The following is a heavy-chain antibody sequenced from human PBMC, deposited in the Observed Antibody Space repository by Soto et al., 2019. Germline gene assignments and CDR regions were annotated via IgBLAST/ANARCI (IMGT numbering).Heavy chain of an antibody. Sequence: PSETLSLTCAVYGGSFSGYYWNWIRQPPGKGLEWIGEIDHSGYTNYSPSFQGQVTISADRSISATFLHWRSVKASDTAMYYCARPRWGPMARDTFYFDYWGQGTLVTVSS. CDR3: ARPRWGPMARDTFYFDY. D-gene: IGHD3-10*01. V-gene: IGHV4-34*01. CDR1: GGSFSGYY. J-gene: IGHJ4*02. CDR2: IDHSGYT.